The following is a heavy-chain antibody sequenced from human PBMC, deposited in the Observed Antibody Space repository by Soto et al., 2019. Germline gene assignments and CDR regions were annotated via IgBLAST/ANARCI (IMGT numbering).Heavy chain of an antibody. D-gene: IGHD2-2*01. CDR2: ISGSGGST. CDR3: AKGFTSCCMRY. J-gene: IGHJ1*01. CDR1: GFTFSSYA. Sequence: EVQLLESGGGLVQPGGSLRLSGAASGFTFSSYAMSWCRQAPGNGLEWVSAISGSGGSTDYADSVKDRFTISRDNSKNPQYLQMNSLRGEDTAVYYSAKGFTSCCMRYWGQGTLVTVSA. V-gene: IGHV3-23*01.